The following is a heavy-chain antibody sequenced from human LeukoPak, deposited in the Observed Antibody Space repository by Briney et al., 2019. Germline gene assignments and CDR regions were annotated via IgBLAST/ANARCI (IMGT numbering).Heavy chain of an antibody. V-gene: IGHV1-2*02. D-gene: IGHD3-10*01. J-gene: IGHJ6*03. Sequence: GLVKVSCKASVYTFAAFYMNWVRQAPGHGLEWMGWINPNSGGTKYAQKFPGRVSMTRDTSISTAYMALSGPRSDERARHYLVGVLCFGDHHLDVWGKGTPVTIS. CDR2: INPNSGGT. CDR1: VYTFAAFY. CDR3: VGVLCFGDHHLDV.